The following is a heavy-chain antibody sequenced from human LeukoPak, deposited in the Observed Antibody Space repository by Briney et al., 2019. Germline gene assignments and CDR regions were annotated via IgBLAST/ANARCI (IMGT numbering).Heavy chain of an antibody. CDR1: GFTFDDYA. V-gene: IGHV3-23*01. CDR3: AKSSYDSSGYYLGYFDY. CDR2: ISGSGGST. D-gene: IGHD3-22*01. Sequence: GGSLRLSCAAFGFTFDDYAMSWVRQAPGKGLEWVSAISGSGGSTHYADSVKGRFTISRDNSKNTLYLQMNSLRAEDTAVYYCAKSSYDSSGYYLGYFDYWGQGTLVTVSS. J-gene: IGHJ4*02.